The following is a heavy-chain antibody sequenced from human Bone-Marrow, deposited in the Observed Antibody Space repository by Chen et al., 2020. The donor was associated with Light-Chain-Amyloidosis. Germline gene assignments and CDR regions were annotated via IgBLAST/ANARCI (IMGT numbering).Heavy chain of an antibody. Sequence: QVQLQESGPGLVKPSETLSLTCVVSGYSINSGYHWGWVRQPPGKGLEWIGSIHHSGITYYNPSLKSRVAISVDTSKNQFSLNLDSVTASDTAVYYCARTLIFTMAVAGVRHFWYFDFWGRGTLVTVSS. V-gene: IGHV4-38-2*01. CDR3: ARTLIFTMAVAGVRHFWYFDF. J-gene: IGHJ2*01. D-gene: IGHD6-19*01. CDR1: GYSINSGYH. CDR2: IHHSGIT.